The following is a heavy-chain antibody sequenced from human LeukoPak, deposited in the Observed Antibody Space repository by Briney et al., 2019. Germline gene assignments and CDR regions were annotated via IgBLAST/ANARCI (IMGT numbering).Heavy chain of an antibody. CDR1: GYSFTSYW. CDR2: IYPGDSDT. Sequence: GESLKISCKGSGYSFTSYWIGWVRQMPGKGLEWMGNIYPGDSDTRYSPSFQGQVTMSADKSISTAYLQWSSLKASDTAMYYCARLCPSVGHVLRYFDWYRSWFDPWGQGTLVTVSS. J-gene: IGHJ5*02. CDR3: ARLCPSVGHVLRYFDWYRSWFDP. V-gene: IGHV5-51*01. D-gene: IGHD3-9*01.